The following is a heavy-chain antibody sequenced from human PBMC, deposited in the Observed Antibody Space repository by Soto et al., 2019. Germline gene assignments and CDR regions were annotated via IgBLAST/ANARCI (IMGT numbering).Heavy chain of an antibody. CDR3: AKDSRLPGFGLLRHAFDI. D-gene: IGHD3-3*01. J-gene: IGHJ3*02. Sequence: PGGSLRLSCAVSGFTFNDYAMSWVRQAPGKGLEWVSTISGSLGSAYYAASVEGRFTISGDNSNNTLYLQMNSLRVEDTATYYCAKDSRLPGFGLLRHAFDIWGQGTMVTVSS. CDR2: ISGSLGSA. CDR1: GFTFNDYA. V-gene: IGHV3-23*01.